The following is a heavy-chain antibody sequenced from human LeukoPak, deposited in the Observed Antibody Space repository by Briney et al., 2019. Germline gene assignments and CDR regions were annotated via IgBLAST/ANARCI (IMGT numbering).Heavy chain of an antibody. Sequence: ASVKVSCKASGYIFTSYAMNWVRQVPGQGLEWMGWINTNTGNPTYAQGFTGRFVFSLDTSVSTTYLQISSLKAEDSAVYYCARDEGTVDYWGQGTLVTVSS. D-gene: IGHD1-7*01. CDR1: GYIFTSYA. V-gene: IGHV7-4-1*02. CDR2: INTNTGNP. CDR3: ARDEGTVDY. J-gene: IGHJ4*02.